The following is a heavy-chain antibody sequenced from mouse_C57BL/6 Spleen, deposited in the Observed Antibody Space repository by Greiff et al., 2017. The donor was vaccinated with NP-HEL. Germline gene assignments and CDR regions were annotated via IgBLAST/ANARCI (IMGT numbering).Heavy chain of an antibody. CDR2: IDPSDSET. CDR1: GYTFTSYW. Sequence: VQLQQSGAELVRPGSSVKLSCKASGYTFTSYWMHWVKQRPIQGLEWIGNIDPSDSETHYNQKFKDKATLTVDKSSSTAYMQLSSLTSEDSAVYDCARGAANWDDYAMDYWGQGTSVTVSS. D-gene: IGHD4-1*01. V-gene: IGHV1-52*01. CDR3: ARGAANWDDYAMDY. J-gene: IGHJ4*01.